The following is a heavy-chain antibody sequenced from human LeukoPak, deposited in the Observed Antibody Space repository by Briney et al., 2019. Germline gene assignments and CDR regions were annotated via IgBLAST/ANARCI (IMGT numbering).Heavy chain of an antibody. D-gene: IGHD6-19*01. V-gene: IGHV4-39*07. J-gene: IGHJ4*02. CDR1: GGSITSSSYY. CDR3: ARDPSRGSGWRDYFDY. CDR2: MYYSGST. Sequence: SETLSLTCTVSGGSITSSSYYWGWIRQPPGKGLEWIGTMYYSGSTYYNPSLKSRVTLSVDTSKNQFSLKLSSVTAADTAVYYCARDPSRGSGWRDYFDYWGQGTLVTVSS.